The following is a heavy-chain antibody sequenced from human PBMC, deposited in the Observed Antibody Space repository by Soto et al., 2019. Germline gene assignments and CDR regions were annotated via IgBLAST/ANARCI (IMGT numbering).Heavy chain of an antibody. J-gene: IGHJ4*02. V-gene: IGHV3-21*01. Sequence: PGGSLRLSCAASGFTFSSYYMSWVSQAPGKGLEWVSWISSNSSYKYYVDSVKGRFTISRDNSKNTLDLQMNSLRVEDTAVFYCAQDTYYHDTSGYYTFDYWGQGALVTAPQ. CDR3: AQDTYYHDTSGYYTFDY. CDR1: GFTFSSYY. CDR2: ISSNSSYK. D-gene: IGHD3-22*01.